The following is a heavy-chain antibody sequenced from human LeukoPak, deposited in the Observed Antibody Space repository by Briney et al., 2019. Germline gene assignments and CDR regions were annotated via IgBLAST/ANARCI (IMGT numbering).Heavy chain of an antibody. D-gene: IGHD3-10*01. Sequence: ASVKVSCKVSGYTLTELSMHWVRQAPGKGLEWMGGFDPEDGETIYAQKFQGRVTMTEDTSTDTAYMELSSLRSEDTAVYYCATGRYGSGSYYNPPLDYWGQGTLVTVSS. CDR1: GYTLTELS. J-gene: IGHJ4*02. CDR2: FDPEDGET. CDR3: ATGRYGSGSYYNPPLDY. V-gene: IGHV1-24*01.